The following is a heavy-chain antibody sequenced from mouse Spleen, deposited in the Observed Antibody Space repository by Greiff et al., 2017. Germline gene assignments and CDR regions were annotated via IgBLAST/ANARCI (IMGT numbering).Heavy chain of an antibody. J-gene: IGHJ2*01. CDR2: IYPSDSYT. D-gene: IGHD1-1*01. CDR1: GYTFTSYW. V-gene: IGHV1-69*02. CDR3: TRYTTDYFDF. Sequence: QVQLQQPGAELVRPGASVKLSCKASGYTFTSYWINWVKQRPGQGLEWIGNIYPSDSYTNYNQKFKDKATLTVDKSSSTAYMQLSSPTSEDSAVYYCTRYTTDYFDFWGQGTTLTVPS.